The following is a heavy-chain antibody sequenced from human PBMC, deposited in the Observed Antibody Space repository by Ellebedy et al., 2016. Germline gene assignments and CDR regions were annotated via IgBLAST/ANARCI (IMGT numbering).Heavy chain of an antibody. CDR3: ARDKWLNP. CDR2: IYYSGKT. CDR1: GGSMNTSY. J-gene: IGHJ5*02. V-gene: IGHV4-59*13. Sequence: GSLRLXXTVSGGSMNTSYWNWIRQSPGKGLEWIGSIYYSGKTDYNPSLKSRVTMSVDMSKNQFSLKLRSVTAADTAVYYCARDKWLNPWGQGTLVIVSS.